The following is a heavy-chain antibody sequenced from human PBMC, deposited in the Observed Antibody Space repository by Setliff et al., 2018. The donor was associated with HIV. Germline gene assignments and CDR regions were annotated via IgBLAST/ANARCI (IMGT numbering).Heavy chain of an antibody. D-gene: IGHD3-10*01. J-gene: IGHJ5*02. CDR2: INPNSGDT. CDR1: GYTFTGYY. CDR3: ARGGPLITMVRGVLRWFDP. Sequence: ASVKVSCKASGYTFTGYYMHWVRQAPGQGLEWMGRINPNSGDTNYAQKFKGRVTMTRDTSISTAYMEVTRLRSDDTAVYYCARGGPLITMVRGVLRWFDPWGQGTLVTVSS. V-gene: IGHV1-2*06.